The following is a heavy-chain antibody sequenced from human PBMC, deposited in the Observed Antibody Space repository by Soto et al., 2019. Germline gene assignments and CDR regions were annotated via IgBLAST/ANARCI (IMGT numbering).Heavy chain of an antibody. CDR3: ARDGHSSSWTANDAFDI. Sequence: ASVKVSCKASGYTFTSYGISWVRQAPGQGLEWMGWISAYNGNTNYAQKLQGRVTMTTDTSTSTAYMELRSLRSDDTAVYYRARDGHSSSWTANDAFDIWGQGTMVTVSS. CDR1: GYTFTSYG. V-gene: IGHV1-18*04. J-gene: IGHJ3*02. CDR2: ISAYNGNT. D-gene: IGHD6-13*01.